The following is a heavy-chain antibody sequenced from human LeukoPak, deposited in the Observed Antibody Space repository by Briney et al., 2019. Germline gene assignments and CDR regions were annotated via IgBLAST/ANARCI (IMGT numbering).Heavy chain of an antibody. CDR2: IYYSGST. CDR3: ARDVGHDYGDSSGAFDI. Sequence: SETLSLTCTVSGGSISSSSYYWGWIRQHPGKGLEWIGYIYYSGSTYYNPSLKSRVTISVDTSKNQFSLKLSSVTAADTAVYYCARDVGHDYGDSSGAFDIWGQGTMVTVSS. D-gene: IGHD4-17*01. V-gene: IGHV4-31*03. CDR1: GGSISSSSYY. J-gene: IGHJ3*02.